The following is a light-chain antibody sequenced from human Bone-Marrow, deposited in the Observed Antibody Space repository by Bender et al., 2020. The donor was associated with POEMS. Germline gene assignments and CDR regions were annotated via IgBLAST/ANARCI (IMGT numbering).Light chain of an antibody. CDR3: QVWDGSGDHRGV. CDR2: ANS. V-gene: IGLV3-21*02. CDR1: NIGTNS. J-gene: IGLJ3*02. Sequence: SYVLTQPPSVSVAPGQTATITCGGYNIGTNSVHWYQQKPGQAPVLVIYANSDRPSGIPERFFGSSSGRSATLTSSRVEAGDEADYYCQVWDGSGDHRGVFGGGTKLTVL.